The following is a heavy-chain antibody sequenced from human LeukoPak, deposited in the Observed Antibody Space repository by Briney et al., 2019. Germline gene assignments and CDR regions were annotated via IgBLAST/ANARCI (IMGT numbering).Heavy chain of an antibody. CDR1: GFTFSYYA. CDR3: AKGGYNYGYVDY. CDR2: ISGGST. J-gene: IGHJ4*02. V-gene: IGHV3-23*01. Sequence: GGSLRLSCAASGFTFSYYAMAWVRQAPGKGLEWVSSISGGSTYYADSVKGRFTISRDNSKNTLYLQMNSLRAEDTAIYYCAKGGYNYGYVDYWGQGTLVTVSS. D-gene: IGHD5-18*01.